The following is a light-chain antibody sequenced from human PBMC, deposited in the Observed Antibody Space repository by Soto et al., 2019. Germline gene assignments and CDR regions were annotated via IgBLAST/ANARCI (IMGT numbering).Light chain of an antibody. Sequence: ILLTQSPSSLSASVGDRVTITCRASQGIDTSLAWYQQKQGKAPKLLIYAPSNFQSGVPSRFRGRGSGTHFTLTISRLQTEDFETYYCQQLHGYPITFGQGTRLEIK. CDR3: QQLHGYPIT. J-gene: IGKJ5*01. V-gene: IGKV1-9*01. CDR1: QGIDTS. CDR2: APS.